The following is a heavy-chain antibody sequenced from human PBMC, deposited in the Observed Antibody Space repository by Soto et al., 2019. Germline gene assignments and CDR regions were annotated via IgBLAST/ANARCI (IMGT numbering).Heavy chain of an antibody. CDR1: GYTFTSYG. J-gene: IGHJ5*02. Sequence: ASVKVSCKASGYTFTSYGISWVRQAPGQGLEWMGWTSAYNGNTNYAQKLQGRVTMTSDTSTSTAYMELRSLRSDDTAVYYCSRFHWKDYGDPNNWFGPWGQGTLVTVSS. CDR2: TSAYNGNT. CDR3: SRFHWKDYGDPNNWFGP. D-gene: IGHD4-17*01. V-gene: IGHV1-18*01.